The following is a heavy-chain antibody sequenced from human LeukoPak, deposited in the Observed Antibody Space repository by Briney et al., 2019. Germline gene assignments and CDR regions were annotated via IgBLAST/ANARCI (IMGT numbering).Heavy chain of an antibody. CDR2: TYYRSKWYN. CDR1: GDTVSSSTAT. D-gene: IGHD6-13*01. Sequence: SQTLSLTCAISGDTVSSSTATWNWIRQSPSRGLEWLERTYYRSKWYNDYAVSVKSRISINPDTSKNQFSLHLNSATPEDTAVYFCAQGIAVGGTVGDFAYWGQGSPVTVSS. CDR3: AQGIAVGGTVGDFAY. V-gene: IGHV6-1*01. J-gene: IGHJ4*02.